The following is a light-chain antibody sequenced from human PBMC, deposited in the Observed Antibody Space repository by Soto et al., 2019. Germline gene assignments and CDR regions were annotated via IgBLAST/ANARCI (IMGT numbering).Light chain of an antibody. CDR3: AAWDDSLSGPV. V-gene: IGLV1-47*01. CDR1: SSNIGSNY. CDR2: RNN. J-gene: IGLJ2*01. Sequence: QSVLTQPPSASGTPGQRVTISCCGSSSNIGSNYVYWYQQLPGTAPKLLIYRNNQRPSGVPDRFSGSKSGTSASLAISGLRSEDEADYYCAAWDDSLSGPVFGGGTKVTVL.